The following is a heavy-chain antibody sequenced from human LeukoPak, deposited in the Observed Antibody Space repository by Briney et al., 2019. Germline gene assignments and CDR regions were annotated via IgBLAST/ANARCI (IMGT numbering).Heavy chain of an antibody. Sequence: ASVKVSCRASGYTLTSDYMHWVRQAPGQGLEWMGIINPSCGSTSSAQNFQGSVTLTRDTSTSTVSMELSSPRSEPTPVHYCARDPSTSGCDFAYWGQGTLVTASS. CDR3: ARDPSTSGCDFAY. J-gene: IGHJ4*02. CDR1: GYTLTSDY. CDR2: INPSCGST. D-gene: IGHD5-12*01. V-gene: IGHV1-46*01.